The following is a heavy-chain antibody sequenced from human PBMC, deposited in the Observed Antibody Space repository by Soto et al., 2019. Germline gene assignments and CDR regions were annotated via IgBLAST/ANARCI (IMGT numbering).Heavy chain of an antibody. D-gene: IGHD3-22*01. CDR2: IVVGSGNT. Sequence: SVKVSCKASGFTFTSSAVQWVRQARGQRLEWIGWIVVGSGNTNYAQRFQERVTITRDMSTGTAYMELSSLRSEDTAVYYCAAAPYDSSGYFIGRFDYWGQGTLVTVYS. V-gene: IGHV1-58*01. CDR3: AAAPYDSSGYFIGRFDY. CDR1: GFTFTSSA. J-gene: IGHJ4*02.